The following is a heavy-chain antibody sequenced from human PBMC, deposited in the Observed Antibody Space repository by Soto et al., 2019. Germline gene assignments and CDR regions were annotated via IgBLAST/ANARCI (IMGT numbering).Heavy chain of an antibody. Sequence: EVQLVQSGAEVKKPGESLKISCKGSGYSFTSYWLGWVRQMPGKGLEWMGIIYPGDSDTRYSPSFQGQVTISADQSISTAYLQWSSLKASDTAMYYCARLTGYSSSWYVPFDPWGQGTLVTVSS. V-gene: IGHV5-51*01. CDR1: GYSFTSYW. J-gene: IGHJ5*02. CDR3: ARLTGYSSSWYVPFDP. D-gene: IGHD6-13*01. CDR2: IYPGDSDT.